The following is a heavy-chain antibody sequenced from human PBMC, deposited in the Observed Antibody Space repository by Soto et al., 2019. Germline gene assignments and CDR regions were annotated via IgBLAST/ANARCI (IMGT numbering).Heavy chain of an antibody. CDR1: GYTFTSYD. CDR3: ARGAAIVVVPAMHFDY. J-gene: IGHJ4*02. CDR2: MNPNSGNT. D-gene: IGHD2-2*01. V-gene: IGHV1-8*01. Sequence: ASVKVSCKASGYTFTSYDINWVRQAPGQGLEWMGWMNPNSGNTRYAQKFQGRVTITRNTSVSTAYMELSSLRSEDTAVYYCARGAAIVVVPAMHFDYWGQGTLVTVS.